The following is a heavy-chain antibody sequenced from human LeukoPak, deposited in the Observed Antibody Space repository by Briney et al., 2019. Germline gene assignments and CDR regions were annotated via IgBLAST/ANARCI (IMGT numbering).Heavy chain of an antibody. CDR2: INPNSGGT. CDR1: GYTFTGYY. CDR3: ARDLADNDLNMVAAALGLDY. Sequence: ASVKVSCKASGYTFTGYYMHWVRQAPGQGLEWMGWINPNSGGTNYAQKFQGRVTMTRDTSISTAYMELSRLRSDDTAVYYCARDLADNDLNMVAAALGLDYWGQGTLVTVSS. J-gene: IGHJ4*02. V-gene: IGHV1-2*02. D-gene: IGHD2-15*01.